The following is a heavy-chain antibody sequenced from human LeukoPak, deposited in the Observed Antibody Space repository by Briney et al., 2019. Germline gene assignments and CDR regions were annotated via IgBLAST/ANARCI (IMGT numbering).Heavy chain of an antibody. D-gene: IGHD5-12*01. J-gene: IGHJ4*02. V-gene: IGHV3-21*01. CDR2: ISSSSSYI. CDR3: ARQYSGYAATNRLDY. Sequence: PGGSLRLSCAASGFTVSSNYMSWVRQAPGKGLEWVSSISSSSSYIYYADSVKGRFTISRDNAKNSLYLQMNSLRAEDTAVYYCARQYSGYAATNRLDYWGQGTLVTVSS. CDR1: GFTVSSNY.